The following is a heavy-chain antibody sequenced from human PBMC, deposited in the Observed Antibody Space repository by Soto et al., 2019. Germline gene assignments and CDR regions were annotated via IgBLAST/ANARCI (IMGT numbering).Heavy chain of an antibody. Sequence: GGSLSLSCAASGFTFSSYSMIWVLQAPGEGREWVSYISSSSSTIYYADSVKGRFTISRDNAKNSLYLQMNSLRDEDTAVYYCARQFTMIVVVIRSPRGAFDIWGQGTMVTVSS. D-gene: IGHD3-22*01. J-gene: IGHJ3*02. CDR2: ISSSSSTI. CDR3: ARQFTMIVVVIRSPRGAFDI. CDR1: GFTFSSYS. V-gene: IGHV3-48*02.